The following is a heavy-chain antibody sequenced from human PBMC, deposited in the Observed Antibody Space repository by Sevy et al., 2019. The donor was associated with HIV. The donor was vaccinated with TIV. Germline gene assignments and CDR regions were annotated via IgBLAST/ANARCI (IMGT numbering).Heavy chain of an antibody. CDR2: VFHTGDS. V-gene: IGHV4-59*01. Sequence: SETLSLTCTVSGGSITSYYWNWIRQRPGKGLEWIGHVFHTGDSNYNPSLKSRITISLATSKNQFSLNPSSLTAADTATYYCARSSAHPRDSDDGFATWGRGTMVTVSS. J-gene: IGHJ3*02. D-gene: IGHD2-21*01. CDR3: ARSSAHPRDSDDGFAT. CDR1: GGSITSYY.